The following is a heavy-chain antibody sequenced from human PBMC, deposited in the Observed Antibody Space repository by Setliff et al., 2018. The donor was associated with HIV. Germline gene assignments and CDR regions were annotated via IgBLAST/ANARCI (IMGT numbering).Heavy chain of an antibody. CDR1: GYKFTGHY. J-gene: IGHJ5*02. CDR2: INPDNSLT. CDR3: ARNKIGWDTYSVVNYFDP. V-gene: IGHV1-2*06. Sequence: ASVKVSCKASGYKFTGHYVHWVRQAPGQGLQWMGRINPDNSLTTYAEYFEGRVTLTRDTSTNTAYMELRRLSSDDTAIYFCARNKIGWDTYSVVNYFDPWGQGTLVTVSS. D-gene: IGHD2-21*01.